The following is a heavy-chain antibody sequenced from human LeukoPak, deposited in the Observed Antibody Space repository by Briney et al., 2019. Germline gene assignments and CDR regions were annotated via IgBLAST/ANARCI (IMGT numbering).Heavy chain of an antibody. CDR1: GFTVSNNY. J-gene: IGHJ4*02. D-gene: IGHD5-18*01. CDR2: IYSGGST. CDR3: ARETKYGGYSYGFLDY. Sequence: GGSLRLSCAASGFTVSNNYMNWVRQAPGKGLEWVSVIYSGGSTYYADSVKGRFIISRHNSNNTLYLQMNSLRDEDTAVYYCARETKYGGYSYGFLDYWAREPRSPSPQ. V-gene: IGHV3-53*04.